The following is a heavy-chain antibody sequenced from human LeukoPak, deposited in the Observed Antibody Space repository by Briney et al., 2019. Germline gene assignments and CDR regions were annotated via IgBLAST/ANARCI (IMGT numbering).Heavy chain of an antibody. J-gene: IGHJ4*02. CDR3: ARAVQVTTGGLFDY. CDR1: GGTFGSYA. CDR2: IIPIFGTA. Sequence: GASVKVSCKASGGTFGSYAISWVRQAPGQGLEWMGGIIPIFGTANYAQKFQGRVTITADKSTSTAYMELSRLRSEDTAVYYCARAVQVTTGGLFDYWGQGTLVTVSS. D-gene: IGHD4-17*01. V-gene: IGHV1-69*06.